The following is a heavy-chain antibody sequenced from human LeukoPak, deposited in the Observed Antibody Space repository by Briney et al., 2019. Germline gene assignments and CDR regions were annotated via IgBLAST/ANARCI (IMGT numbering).Heavy chain of an antibody. Sequence: SETLSLTSAVSVGSICISYGSWMRHTPGTGLEWIGYIYYSGSTSYNPSLKSRVTISVDTSKNQFSLKLSSVTAADTAVYYCARLTWVGSSWYFDYWGQGTLVTVSS. CDR2: IYYSGST. CDR3: ARLTWVGSSWYFDY. J-gene: IGHJ4*02. D-gene: IGHD6-13*01. V-gene: IGHV4-59*01. CDR1: VGSICISY.